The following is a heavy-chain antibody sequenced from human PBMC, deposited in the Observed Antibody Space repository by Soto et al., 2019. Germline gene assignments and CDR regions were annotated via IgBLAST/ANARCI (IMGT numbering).Heavy chain of an antibody. Sequence: GSLRLSCAASGFTFSSYAMSWVRPAPGKGLEWVSAISGSGGSTYYADSVKGRFTISRDNSKNTLYLQMNSLRAEDTAVYYCAKRSGYDRGHFDYWGQGTLVTVSS. D-gene: IGHD5-12*01. CDR2: ISGSGGST. J-gene: IGHJ4*02. CDR3: AKRSGYDRGHFDY. V-gene: IGHV3-23*01. CDR1: GFTFSSYA.